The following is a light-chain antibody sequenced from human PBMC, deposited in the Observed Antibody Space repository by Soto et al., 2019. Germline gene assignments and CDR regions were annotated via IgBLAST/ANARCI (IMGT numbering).Light chain of an antibody. V-gene: IGKV3-20*01. CDR1: QSVSSSY. Sequence: EIVLTQSPGTVSLSTGERATLSCRASQSVSSSYLAWYQQKPGQAPRLLIYGASSRATGIPDRFSGSGSGTDFTLTISRLEPEDFAVYYCQQFSSYPLTFGGGTKVDIK. CDR3: QQFSSYPLT. CDR2: GAS. J-gene: IGKJ4*01.